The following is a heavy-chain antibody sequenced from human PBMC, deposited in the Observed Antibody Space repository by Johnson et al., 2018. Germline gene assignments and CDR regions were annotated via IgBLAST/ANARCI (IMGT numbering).Heavy chain of an antibody. CDR2: IKQDGSEK. D-gene: IGHD4-11*01. J-gene: IGHJ6*02. V-gene: IGHV3-7*01. CDR1: GFTFSSYC. Sequence: VQLVESGGGLVQXGGSLRLSCAASGFTFSSYCMSWVRQAPGKGLEWVANIKQDGSEKYYVDSVKGRFTISRDNTKNSLYLQMSSLRAEDTAVYYCARTTVMDYYYGMDVWGQGTTVTVSS. CDR3: ARTTVMDYYYGMDV.